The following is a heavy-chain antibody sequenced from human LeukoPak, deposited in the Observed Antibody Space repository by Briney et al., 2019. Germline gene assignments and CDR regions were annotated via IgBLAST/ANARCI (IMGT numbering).Heavy chain of an antibody. CDR1: GFSFKDAW. V-gene: IGHV3-15*01. CDR2: IKSKTDGVTT. Sequence: GGSLRLSCAASGFSFKDAWKSWVRQAPGKGLEWVGRIKSKTDGVTTDYAAPVKGRFTISRDDSRNTLYLQLNSLKTEDTALYYCTRIRGYSAYDFNYWGQGTLVTVSS. J-gene: IGHJ4*02. CDR3: TRIRGYSAYDFNY. D-gene: IGHD5-12*01.